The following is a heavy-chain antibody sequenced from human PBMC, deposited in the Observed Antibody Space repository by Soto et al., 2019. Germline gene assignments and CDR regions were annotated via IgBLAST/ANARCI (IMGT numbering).Heavy chain of an antibody. CDR3: ARGGSSEWQVALDI. CDR2: INHTGRN. Sequence: QVQQQQWGAGLLKPSETLSLSCAVSAEYFSTYDWNWIRQSPGKGLEWIGEINHTGRNNYNPSPNSRVTMSIDMSKNQLSLRLTSVTAADTGVYYCARGGSSEWQVALDIWGQGTMVTVSS. V-gene: IGHV4-34*01. J-gene: IGHJ3*02. CDR1: AEYFSTYD. D-gene: IGHD6-19*01.